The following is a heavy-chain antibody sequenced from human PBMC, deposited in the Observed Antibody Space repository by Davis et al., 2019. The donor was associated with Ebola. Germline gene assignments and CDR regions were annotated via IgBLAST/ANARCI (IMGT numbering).Heavy chain of an antibody. CDR1: GGTFTNYA. J-gene: IGHJ4*02. D-gene: IGHD6-19*01. CDR2: VHGGNGNT. Sequence: AASVKVSCKTSGGTFTNYAVNWVRQAPGQRLEWMGWVHGGNGNTKYSQRYQGRVTITTDTSASTVYLDLTSLRSDDTAVFYCARASFGYNSGWYADYWGPGSLVTVSS. V-gene: IGHV1-3*01. CDR3: ARASFGYNSGWYADY.